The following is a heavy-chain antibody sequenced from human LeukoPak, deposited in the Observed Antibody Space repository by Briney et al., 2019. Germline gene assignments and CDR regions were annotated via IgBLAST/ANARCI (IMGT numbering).Heavy chain of an antibody. J-gene: IGHJ5*02. V-gene: IGHV1-18*01. D-gene: IGHD4-23*01. Sequence: ASVKVSCKASGYTFTSYGISWVRRAPGQGLEWMGWISDYNGNTNYAQRLQGRVTMTTDTSTSTAYMELRSLRSDDTAVYYCARSWVTPNWFDPWGQGTLVTVSS. CDR2: ISDYNGNT. CDR1: GYTFTSYG. CDR3: ARSWVTPNWFDP.